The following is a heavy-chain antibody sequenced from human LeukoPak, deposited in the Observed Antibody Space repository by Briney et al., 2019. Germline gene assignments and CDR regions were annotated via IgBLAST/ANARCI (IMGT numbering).Heavy chain of an antibody. CDR3: ARASWGIAAAGPDY. V-gene: IGHV1-2*04. J-gene: IGHJ4*02. CDR2: INPNSGGT. CDR1: GYTFTGYY. D-gene: IGHD6-13*01. Sequence: ASVKVSCKASGYTFTGYYMHWVRQAPGQGLEWMGWINPNSGGTNYAQKFQGWVTMTRDTSISTAYMELSRLRSDDTAVYYRARASWGIAAAGPDYWGQGTLVTVSS.